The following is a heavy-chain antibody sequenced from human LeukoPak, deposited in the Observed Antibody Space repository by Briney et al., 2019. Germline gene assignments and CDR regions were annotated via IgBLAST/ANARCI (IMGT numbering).Heavy chain of an antibody. Sequence: SETLSLTCTVSGGSISSYCWTWIRQPPGKGLEWIGYIYYSGSTSYNPSLKSRVTISVDTSKNQFSLKLSSVTAADTAVYYCARCGYGDYVWGQGTLVTVPS. J-gene: IGHJ4*02. V-gene: IGHV4-59*01. CDR3: ARCGYGDYV. CDR2: IYYSGST. D-gene: IGHD4-17*01. CDR1: GGSISSYC.